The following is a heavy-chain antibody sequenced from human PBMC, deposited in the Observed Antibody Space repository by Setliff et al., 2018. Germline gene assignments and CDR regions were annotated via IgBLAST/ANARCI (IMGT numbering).Heavy chain of an antibody. V-gene: IGHV1-18*01. Sequence: GASVKVSCKTSGYTFNDYGITWVRQAPGQGLEWMGWISIYTGNAYYAHKLQGRVTMTTDTSTSTAYMELRSLRSDDTAVYYCSRLVRYCTTTTCQSVPGAEVWGQGTLVTVSS. J-gene: IGHJ4*02. D-gene: IGHD2-8*01. CDR1: GYTFNDYG. CDR2: ISIYTGNA. CDR3: SRLVRYCTTTTCQSVPGAEV.